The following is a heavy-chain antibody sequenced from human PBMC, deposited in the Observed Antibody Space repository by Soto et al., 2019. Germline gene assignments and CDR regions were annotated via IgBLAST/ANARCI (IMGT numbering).Heavy chain of an antibody. CDR3: ARYGSGSYHDY. CDR2: IYYSGST. CDR1: GGSISSGGYY. J-gene: IGHJ4*02. Sequence: SETLSLTCTVSGGSISSGGYYWSWIRQHPGKGLEWIGYIYYSGSTYYNPSLKGRVTISVDTSKNQFSLKLSSVTAADTAVDYCARYGSGSYHDYWGQGTLVTVSS. V-gene: IGHV4-31*03. D-gene: IGHD3-10*01.